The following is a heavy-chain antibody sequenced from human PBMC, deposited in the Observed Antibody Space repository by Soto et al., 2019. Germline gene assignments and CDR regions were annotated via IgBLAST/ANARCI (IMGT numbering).Heavy chain of an antibody. Sequence: ASETLSLTCFVSGASINTYDWTWIRQPAGKGLEWIGRISPSGSTVYNPSLQGRVTMSIDASKSQFSLKLTSVTAADTALYYCARDFWGEGYFDAWGLGTLVTVSS. CDR3: ARDFWGEGYFDA. J-gene: IGHJ4*02. D-gene: IGHD7-27*01. CDR1: GASINTYD. CDR2: ISPSGST. V-gene: IGHV4-4*07.